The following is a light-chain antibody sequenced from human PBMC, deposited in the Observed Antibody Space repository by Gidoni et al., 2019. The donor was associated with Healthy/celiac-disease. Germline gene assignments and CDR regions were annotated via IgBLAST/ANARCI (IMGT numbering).Light chain of an antibody. Sequence: QSVLPQPPSASGTPGQRVTISCSGSSSNIGSNYVYWYQQLPGTAPKLLIYSNNQRPSGLPDRFSGSKSGTSASLAISGLRSEDEADYYCAAWDDSLSGVFGGGTKLTVL. V-gene: IGLV1-47*02. CDR2: SNN. CDR3: AAWDDSLSGV. J-gene: IGLJ3*02. CDR1: SSNIGSNY.